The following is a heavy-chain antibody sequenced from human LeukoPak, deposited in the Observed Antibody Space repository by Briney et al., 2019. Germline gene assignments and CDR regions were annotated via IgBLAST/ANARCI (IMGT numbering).Heavy chain of an antibody. D-gene: IGHD3-10*01. CDR2: IYYSGNT. CDR3: ASDYGSGSYRFDF. V-gene: IGHV4-59*01. J-gene: IGHJ4*02. CDR1: GGSISSYS. Sequence: SETLSHTCTVSGGSISSYSWSWIRQPPGKGLEWIGYIYYSGNTIYNPSLKSRLTISLDTSKNQFSLKLTSVTAADTAVYYCASDYGSGSYRFDFWGQGTLVIVSS.